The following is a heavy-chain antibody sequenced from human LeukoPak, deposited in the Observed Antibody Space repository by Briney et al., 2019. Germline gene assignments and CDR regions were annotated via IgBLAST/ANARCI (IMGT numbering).Heavy chain of an antibody. CDR1: GGSISSDGYY. CDR3: ARDLHYYGSGP. CDR2: IYYSGST. V-gene: IGHV4-39*02. J-gene: IGHJ5*02. D-gene: IGHD3-10*01. Sequence: PSETLSLTCTVSGGSISSDGYYWGWIRQPPGKGLEWIGSIYYSGSTYYNPSLKSRVTISVDTSKNQFSLKLSSVTAADTAVYYCARDLHYYGSGPWGQGTLVTVSS.